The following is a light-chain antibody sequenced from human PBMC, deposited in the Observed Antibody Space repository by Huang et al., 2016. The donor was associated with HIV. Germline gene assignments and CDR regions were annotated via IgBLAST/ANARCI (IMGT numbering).Light chain of an antibody. CDR1: QSLLHSNGYNY. CDR2: LGS. V-gene: IGKV2-28*01. CDR3: MQALQTPPT. Sequence: DIVMTQSPLSLPVTPGEPASISCRSSQSLLHSNGYNYLDWYLQKPGPSPQLLIYLGSNRASGVPDMFSGSGSGTDFTLKISRVEAEDVGVYYCMQALQTPPTFGQGTKVEIK. J-gene: IGKJ1*01.